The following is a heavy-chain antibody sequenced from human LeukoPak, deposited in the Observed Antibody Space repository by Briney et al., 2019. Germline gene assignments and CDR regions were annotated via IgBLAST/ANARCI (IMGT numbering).Heavy chain of an antibody. Sequence: PSETLSLTCTVSGGSISSYYWSWVWQPAGGGLWWVWRIYTSGSTNYNPSLKSRVTMSVHTSKNQFSLKLSSVTAADTAVYYCARDTIGSGSYPLFYWYFDLWGRGTLVTVSS. CDR2: IYTSGST. D-gene: IGHD3-10*01. V-gene: IGHV4-4*07. CDR3: ARDTIGSGSYPLFYWYFDL. J-gene: IGHJ2*01. CDR1: GGSISSYY.